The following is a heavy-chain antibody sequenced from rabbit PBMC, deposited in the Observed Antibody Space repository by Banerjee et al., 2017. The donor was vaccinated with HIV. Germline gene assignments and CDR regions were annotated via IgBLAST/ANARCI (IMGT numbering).Heavy chain of an antibody. CDR1: GFSFSSYYY. CDR2: IYAGSSGST. CDR3: ARYPSSGYYLGWLDL. Sequence: QEQLVESGGGLVQPEGSLTLTCTASGFSFSSYYYMCWVRQAPGKGLEWIACIYAGSSGSTYYASWAKGRFTISKTSSTTVTLQMTSLTAADTATYFCARYPSSGYYLGWLDLWGPGTLVTVS. D-gene: IGHD1-1*01. J-gene: IGHJ5*01. V-gene: IGHV1S45*01.